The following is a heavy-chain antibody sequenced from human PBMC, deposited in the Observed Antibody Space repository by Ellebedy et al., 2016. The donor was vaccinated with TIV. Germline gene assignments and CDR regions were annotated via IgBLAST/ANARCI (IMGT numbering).Heavy chain of an antibody. CDR2: ISGSGGST. CDR1: GFTFSSYA. V-gene: IGHV3-23*01. Sequence: PGGSLRLSCAASGFTFSSYAMSWVRQAPGKGLEWVSAISGSGGSTYYADSVKGRFTISRDNSKNTLYLQMNSLRAEDTAVYYCAKVAERITMVRGAWFDPWGQGTLVTVSS. CDR3: AKVAERITMVRGAWFDP. D-gene: IGHD3-10*01. J-gene: IGHJ5*02.